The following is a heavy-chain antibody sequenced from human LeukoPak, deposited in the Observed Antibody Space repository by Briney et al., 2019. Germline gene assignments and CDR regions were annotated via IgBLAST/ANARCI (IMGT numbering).Heavy chain of an antibody. Sequence: PGGSLRLSCAASGFTFSNAWMSWVRQAPGKGLEWVGRIKSKTDGGTTDYAAPVKGRFTISRDDSKNTLYLQMNSLKTEDTAVYYCTTDPCKKSYYDILTGYYGWGQGTLVTVSS. D-gene: IGHD3-9*01. J-gene: IGHJ4*02. CDR3: TTDPCKKSYYDILTGYYG. CDR1: GFTFSNAW. V-gene: IGHV3-15*01. CDR2: IKSKTDGGTT.